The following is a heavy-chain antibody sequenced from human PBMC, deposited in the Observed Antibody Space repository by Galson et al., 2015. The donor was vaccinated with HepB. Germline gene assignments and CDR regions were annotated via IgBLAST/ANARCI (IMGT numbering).Heavy chain of an antibody. CDR3: TTGVQCRTASCQAFYYYYYMAV. CDR1: GFTFSNAW. J-gene: IGHJ6*03. D-gene: IGHD2-2*01. CDR2: IKSKIDGETT. V-gene: IGHV3-15*07. Sequence: SLRLSCAASGFTFSNAWMNWVRQAPGKGLEWVGRIKSKIDGETTDYAAPVKGRFTISRDDSRNTLFLQMNSLKTDDTAVYYCTTGVQCRTASCQAFYYYYYMAVWGRGTTVTVSS.